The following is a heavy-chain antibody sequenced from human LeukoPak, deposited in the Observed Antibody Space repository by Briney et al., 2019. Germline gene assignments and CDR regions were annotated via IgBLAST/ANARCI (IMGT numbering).Heavy chain of an antibody. CDR1: GFTVSSNY. CDR3: TRDQIVRGVIVSHDY. CDR2: LYTGGNT. J-gene: IGHJ4*02. Sequence: GGSLRPSCSASGFTVSSNYMSWVRQAPGKWPEWVSTLYTGGNTEYADSAKYRFTISRDSSENTLYLQMNSLRVEDTAVYYCTRDQIVRGVIVSHDYWGQGTLVTVSS. V-gene: IGHV3-66*01. D-gene: IGHD3-10*01.